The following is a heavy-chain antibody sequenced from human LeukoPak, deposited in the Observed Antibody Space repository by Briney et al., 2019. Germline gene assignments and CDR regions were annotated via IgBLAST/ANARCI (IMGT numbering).Heavy chain of an antibody. Sequence: RASVKVSCKASGGTFSSYAISWVRQAPGQGLEWMGGIIPIFGTANYAQKFQGRVTITADESTSTAYMELSSLRSEDTAVYYCARDSGYYYDSSGYYYSDYFDYWGQGTLVTVSS. J-gene: IGHJ4*02. CDR2: IIPIFGTA. D-gene: IGHD3-22*01. V-gene: IGHV1-69*13. CDR1: GGTFSSYA. CDR3: ARDSGYYYDSSGYYYSDYFDY.